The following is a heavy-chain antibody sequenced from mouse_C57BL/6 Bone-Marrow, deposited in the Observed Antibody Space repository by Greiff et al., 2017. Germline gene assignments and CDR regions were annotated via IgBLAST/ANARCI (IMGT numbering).Heavy chain of an antibody. Sequence: EVQLQQSGPELVKPGASVKISCKASGYTFTDYYMNWVKQSHGKSLEWIGDINPNNGGTSYNQKFKGKATLTVDKSSSTAYMELRSLTSEDSAVYYCARRYYGSSHWFAYWGQGTLVTVSA. CDR2: INPNNGGT. V-gene: IGHV1-26*01. CDR3: ARRYYGSSHWFAY. J-gene: IGHJ3*01. CDR1: GYTFTDYY. D-gene: IGHD1-1*01.